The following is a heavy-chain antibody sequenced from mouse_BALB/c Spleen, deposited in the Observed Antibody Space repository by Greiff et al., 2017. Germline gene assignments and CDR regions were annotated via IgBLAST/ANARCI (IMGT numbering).Heavy chain of an antibody. D-gene: IGHD2-4*01. CDR3: ARALYYDYDDAMDY. V-gene: IGHV7-3*02. CDR1: GFTFTDYY. Sequence: EVQVVESGGGLVQPGGSLRLSCATSGFTFTDYYMSWVRQPPGKALEWLGFIRNKANGYTTEYSASVKGRFTISRDNSQSILYLQMNTLRAEDSATYYCARALYYDYDDAMDYWGQGTSVTVSS. CDR2: IRNKANGYTT. J-gene: IGHJ4*01.